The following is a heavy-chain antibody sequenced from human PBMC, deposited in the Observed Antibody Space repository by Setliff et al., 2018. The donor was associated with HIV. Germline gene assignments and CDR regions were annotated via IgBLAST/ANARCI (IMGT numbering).Heavy chain of an antibody. J-gene: IGHJ3*02. Sequence: PGGSLRLSCAASGFTFSSYSMNWVRQAPGKGLEWVSSISSSSNKYYADSVKGRFTISRDNAKNSLYLQMNSLRAEDTAVYYCARSLAGHDAFDIWGQGTMVTVSS. CDR2: ISSSSNK. CDR3: ARSLAGHDAFDI. V-gene: IGHV3-21*01. D-gene: IGHD6-19*01. CDR1: GFTFSSYS.